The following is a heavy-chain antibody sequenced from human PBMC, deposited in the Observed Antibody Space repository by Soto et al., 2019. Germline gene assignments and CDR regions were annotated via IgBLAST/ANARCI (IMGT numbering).Heavy chain of an antibody. J-gene: IGHJ6*02. D-gene: IGHD3-22*01. CDR1: GYTFTSYG. CDR2: ISAYDGYT. V-gene: IGHV1-18*01. Sequence: ASVKVSCKASGYTFTSYGISCVRQAPGQGLEWMGWISAYDGYTNYAQILQGRVTMTTDTSTKTAYMELRSLRSDDTAMYYCARGGFYDSSGARNYYYYGMNVWGQGTTVTV. CDR3: ARGGFYDSSGARNYYYYGMNV.